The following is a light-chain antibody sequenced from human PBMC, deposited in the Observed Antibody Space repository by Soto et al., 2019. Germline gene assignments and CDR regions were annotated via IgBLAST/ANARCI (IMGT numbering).Light chain of an antibody. Sequence: EIVLTQSPATLSLSPGERATLSCRASQSVSSYLAWYQQKPGQAPRLLIYDASNRATGISARFSGSGSGTDFTLTISSLEPEDFAVYYCQQRSNWPPEITFGQGTRLGIK. CDR2: DAS. CDR1: QSVSSY. V-gene: IGKV3-11*01. CDR3: QQRSNWPPEIT. J-gene: IGKJ5*01.